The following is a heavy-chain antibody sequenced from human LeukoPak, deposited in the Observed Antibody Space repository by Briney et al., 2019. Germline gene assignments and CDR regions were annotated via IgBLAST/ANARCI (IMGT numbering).Heavy chain of an antibody. Sequence: ASVKVSCKASAYTFTSYGISWVRHDPAQGLEWMVWISAYNGNTNYAQKLQGRVTMTTDTSTSTAYMELRSLRSDDTAVYYCAREQDIVVVVAATRVLGYWGQGTLVTVSS. CDR3: AREQDIVVVVAATRVLGY. D-gene: IGHD2-15*01. V-gene: IGHV1-18*01. CDR2: ISAYNGNT. CDR1: AYTFTSYG. J-gene: IGHJ4*02.